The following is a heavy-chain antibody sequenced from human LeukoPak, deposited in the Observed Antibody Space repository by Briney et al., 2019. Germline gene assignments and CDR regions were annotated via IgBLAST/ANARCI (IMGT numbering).Heavy chain of an antibody. CDR1: GFTFSSYS. J-gene: IGHJ3*01. Sequence: GGSLRLSCAASGFTFSSYSMNWVRQAPGKGLEWVSYISSSSSTIYYADSVKGRFTISRDNAKNTLLLQMNSLRADDTALYFCARRLSLRFDAFAVWGPGTVVTVSS. CDR2: ISSSSSTI. V-gene: IGHV3-48*04. D-gene: IGHD3-3*01. CDR3: ARRLSLRFDAFAV.